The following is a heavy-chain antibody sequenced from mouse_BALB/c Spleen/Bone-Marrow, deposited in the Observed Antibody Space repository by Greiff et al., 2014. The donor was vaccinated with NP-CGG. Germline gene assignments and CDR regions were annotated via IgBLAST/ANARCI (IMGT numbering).Heavy chain of an antibody. CDR1: GYTFTEYT. D-gene: IGHD1-1*01. V-gene: IGHV1-18*01. J-gene: IGHJ1*01. Sequence: VQLQQSGPELVKPGASVKISCKTSGYTFTEYTMHWVKQSHGKSLEWIGGINPNNGGATYNQKFKGKATLTVDKSSSTAYMELRSLTSEDSAAYYCARRYGSSYNYWYFDVWGAGTTVTVSS. CDR2: INPNNGGA. CDR3: ARRYGSSYNYWYFDV.